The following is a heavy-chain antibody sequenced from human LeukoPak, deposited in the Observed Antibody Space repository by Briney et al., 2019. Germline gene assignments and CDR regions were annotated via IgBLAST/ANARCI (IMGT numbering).Heavy chain of an antibody. CDR2: ISTYNGNT. CDR1: GFTFSSYS. Sequence: GGSLRLSCAASGFTFSSYSMNWVRQAPGQGLEWVGWISTYNGNTFYAQKFEGRVSMTTDTSTNTVYMDLRSLRSDDTAVYYCARDLEHCRNIICSNSAYWGQGTLVTVSS. V-gene: IGHV1-18*01. J-gene: IGHJ4*02. CDR3: ARDLEHCRNIICSNSAY. D-gene: IGHD2-2*01.